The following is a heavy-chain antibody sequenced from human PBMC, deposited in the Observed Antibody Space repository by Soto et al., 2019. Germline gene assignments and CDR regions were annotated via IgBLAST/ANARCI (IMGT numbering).Heavy chain of an antibody. J-gene: IGHJ4*02. CDR3: ARHARRNIVVVPAAMRTNDY. CDR2: IYYSGST. V-gene: IGHV4-39*01. CDR1: GGSISSSSYY. D-gene: IGHD2-2*01. Sequence: TSETLSLTCTVSGGSISSSSYYWGWIRQPPGKGLEWIGSIYYSGSTYYNPSLKSRVTISVDTSKNQFSLKLSSVTAADTAVYYCARHARRNIVVVPAAMRTNDYWGQGTLVTVSS.